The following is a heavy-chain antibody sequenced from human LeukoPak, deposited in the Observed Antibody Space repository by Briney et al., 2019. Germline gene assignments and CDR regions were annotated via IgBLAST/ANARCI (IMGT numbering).Heavy chain of an antibody. D-gene: IGHD1-26*01. J-gene: IGHJ4*02. CDR3: ARWEGGSYYDFDY. Sequence: PSETLSLTCAVSGGSFSGYYWSWIRQPPGKGLEWIGEINHSGSTNYNPSLKRRVNISVDTSKNQFSLKLSSVTAADTAVYYCARWEGGSYYDFDYWGQGTLVTVSS. V-gene: IGHV4-34*01. CDR1: GGSFSGYY. CDR2: INHSGST.